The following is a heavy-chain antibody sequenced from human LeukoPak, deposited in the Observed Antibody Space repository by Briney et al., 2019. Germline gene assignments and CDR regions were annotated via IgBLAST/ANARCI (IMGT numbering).Heavy chain of an antibody. CDR2: ISRSGSTK. D-gene: IGHD2-15*01. J-gene: IGHJ6*03. V-gene: IGHV3-11*01. CDR1: GFTFSDYN. Sequence: GGSLRLSCAASGFTFSDYNMRWIRQAPGKGLEWVSSISRSGSTKYYADSVKGRFTISRDNAKNSLFLQMNSLRAEDTAVYYCARVLRYCSGGNCYSGGLGYMDVWGKGTTVTVSS. CDR3: ARVLRYCSGGNCYSGGLGYMDV.